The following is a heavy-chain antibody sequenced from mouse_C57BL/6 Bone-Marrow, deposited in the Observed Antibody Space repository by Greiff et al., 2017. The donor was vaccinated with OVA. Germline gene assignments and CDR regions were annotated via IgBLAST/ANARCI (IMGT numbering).Heavy chain of an antibody. Sequence: QVQLQQSGAELVRPGASVKLSCKASGYTFTDYYINWVKQRPGQGLEWIARIYPGSGNTDYNETFKGKATLTSEKSSSTAYMQLSSLTSEDSAVYFCARSITTVPYYFDYWGQGTTLTVSS. CDR2: IYPGSGNT. V-gene: IGHV1-76*01. J-gene: IGHJ2*01. CDR3: ARSITTVPYYFDY. D-gene: IGHD1-1*01. CDR1: GYTFTDYY.